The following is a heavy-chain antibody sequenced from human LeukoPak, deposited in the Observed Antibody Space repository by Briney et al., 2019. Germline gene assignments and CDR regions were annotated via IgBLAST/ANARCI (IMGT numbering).Heavy chain of an antibody. D-gene: IGHD2-2*01. CDR3: AKDLGYCSSTSCPNGDAFDI. Sequence: GGSLRLSCAASGFTFSSYGMHWVRQAPGKGLEWVAFIRYDGSNKYYADSVKGRFTISRDNSKNTLYLQMNSLRAEDTAVYYCAKDLGYCSSTSCPNGDAFDIWGQGTMVTVSS. CDR2: IRYDGSNK. V-gene: IGHV3-30*02. CDR1: GFTFSSYG. J-gene: IGHJ3*02.